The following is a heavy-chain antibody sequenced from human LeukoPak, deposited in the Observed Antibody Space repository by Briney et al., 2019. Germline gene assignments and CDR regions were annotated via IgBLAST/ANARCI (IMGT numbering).Heavy chain of an antibody. D-gene: IGHD3-10*01. CDR1: GGSISSGDYY. J-gene: IGHJ4*02. V-gene: IGHV4-30-4*08. CDR3: ASLYGSGSYSKLDY. Sequence: PSETLSLTCTVSGGSISSGDYYWSWIRQPPGKGLEWIGYIYYSGSTYYNPSLKSRVAKSVDTSKNQFSLKLSSVTAADTAVYYCASLYGSGSYSKLDYWGQGTLVTVSS. CDR2: IYYSGST.